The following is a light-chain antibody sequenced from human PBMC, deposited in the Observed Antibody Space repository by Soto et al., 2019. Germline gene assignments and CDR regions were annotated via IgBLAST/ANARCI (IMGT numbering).Light chain of an antibody. CDR3: QQYFDVPFT. CDR2: WAS. V-gene: IGKV4-1*01. Sequence: VVRQSPSTLSVYPGEGATLSCRASQEIGDTLAWYQQKPGQPPQLIIYWASTRESGVPERFSGSGSGTDITLTISSLEAEDVAFYWCQQYFDVPFTFGGGTKVDIK. J-gene: IGKJ4*01. CDR1: QEIGDT.